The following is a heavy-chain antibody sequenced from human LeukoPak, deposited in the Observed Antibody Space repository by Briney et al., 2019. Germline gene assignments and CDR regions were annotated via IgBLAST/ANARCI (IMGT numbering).Heavy chain of an antibody. J-gene: IGHJ4*02. CDR3: ARGPNYDILTGYYNQYYFDY. D-gene: IGHD3-9*01. V-gene: IGHV3-20*04. Sequence: GGSLRLSCAASGFTFDDYGMSWVRQAPGKGLEWVPGINWNGGSTGYADSVKGRFTISRDNAKNSLYLQMNSLRAEDTALYYCARGPNYDILTGYYNQYYFDYWGQGTLVTVSS. CDR1: GFTFDDYG. CDR2: INWNGGST.